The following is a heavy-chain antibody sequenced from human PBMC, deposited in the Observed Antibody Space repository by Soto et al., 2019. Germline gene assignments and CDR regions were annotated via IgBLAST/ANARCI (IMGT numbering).Heavy chain of an antibody. CDR2: IYRTGST. V-gene: IGHV4-4*02. J-gene: IGHJ4*02. Sequence: SETLSLTCAVSGGSFTSNNWWTWVRQPPGQGLEWIGEIYRTGSTNYNPSLKSRVTISLDKSENQFSLKVTSLSAADTAVYYCASRDPGTSVDYWGQGTLVTVSS. CDR3: ASRDPGTSVDY. D-gene: IGHD1-7*01. CDR1: GGSFTSNNW.